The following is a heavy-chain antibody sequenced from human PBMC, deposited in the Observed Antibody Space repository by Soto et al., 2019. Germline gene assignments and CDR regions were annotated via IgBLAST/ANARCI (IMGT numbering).Heavy chain of an antibody. CDR2: IIPIFGTA. CDR3: ASNIGGATSRGAFDI. CDR1: GGTFSSYA. D-gene: IGHD1-26*01. V-gene: IGHV1-69*12. J-gene: IGHJ3*02. Sequence: QVQLVQSGAEVKKPGSSVKVSCKASGGTFSSYAISWVRQAPGQGLEWMGGIIPIFGTANYAQKFQGRVTIXXDXSTXTAYMELRSLRSEDTAVYYCASNIGGATSRGAFDIWGQGTMVTVSS.